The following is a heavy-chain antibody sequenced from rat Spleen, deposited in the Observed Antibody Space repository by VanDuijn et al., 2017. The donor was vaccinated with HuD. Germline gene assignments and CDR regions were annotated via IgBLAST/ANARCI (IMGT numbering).Heavy chain of an antibody. J-gene: IGHJ2*01. V-gene: IGHV5-25*01. Sequence: EVQLVESDGGLVQPGRSLKLSCATSGFTFSDCYMAWVRQAPTKGLEWVATISTSGAGTYYRDSVKGRFTISRDNAKNTLYLQMNSLRSEDTATYYCTRRGHTMGLTSRYFDYWGQGVMVTVSS. CDR2: ISTSGAGT. CDR1: GFTFSDCY. CDR3: TRRGHTMGLTSRYFDY. D-gene: IGHD1-9*01.